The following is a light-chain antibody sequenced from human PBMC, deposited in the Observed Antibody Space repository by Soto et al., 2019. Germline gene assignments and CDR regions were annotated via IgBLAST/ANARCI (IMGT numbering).Light chain of an antibody. J-gene: IGKJ1*01. CDR1: QNINNY. Sequence: DIQMTQSPSSLSASVGDRVTITCRASQNINNYLNWYQHKPGTAPKVLIYATSTLQRGVPSRFSGSGSGTDFTLIISSLQPEDFATYYCQHSYSPLWTFGQGTKVEI. CDR3: QHSYSPLWT. V-gene: IGKV1-39*01. CDR2: ATS.